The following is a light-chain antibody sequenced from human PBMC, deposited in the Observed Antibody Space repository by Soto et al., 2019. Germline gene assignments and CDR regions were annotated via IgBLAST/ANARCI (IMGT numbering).Light chain of an antibody. CDR2: KAS. CDR1: QTISSW. CDR3: QHYNSHSEA. V-gene: IGKV1-5*03. J-gene: IGKJ1*01. Sequence: DIQMTQSPSTLSGSVGDRVTITCRASQTISSWLAWYQQKPGKAPKLLIYKASTLKSGVPSRFSGSGSGTEFTLTISSLQHDDFATYYCQHYNSHSEAFGQGTKVDIK.